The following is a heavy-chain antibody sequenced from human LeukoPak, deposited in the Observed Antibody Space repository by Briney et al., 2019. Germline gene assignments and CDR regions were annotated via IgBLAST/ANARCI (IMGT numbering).Heavy chain of an antibody. CDR3: ARDYFDLWSGFDY. CDR2: ISDSGGST. V-gene: IGHV3-23*01. D-gene: IGHD3-3*01. J-gene: IGHJ4*02. Sequence: PGGSLRLSCAASGFTFSRYAMSWVRQAPGKGLEWVSTISDSGGSTYADPVKGRFTVSRDNAKSTLYLQMNGLRAEETAVYYCARDYFDLWSGFDYWGQGTLVTVSS. CDR1: GFTFSRYA.